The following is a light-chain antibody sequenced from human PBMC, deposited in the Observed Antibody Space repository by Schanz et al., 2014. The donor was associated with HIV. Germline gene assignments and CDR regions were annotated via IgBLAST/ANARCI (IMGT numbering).Light chain of an antibody. CDR2: GAS. V-gene: IGKV3-20*01. CDR1: QTVSDN. J-gene: IGKJ2*01. Sequence: DIVMTQSPATLSVSPGESAALSCRASQTVSDNFAWYQQKPGQPPRLLIYGASNRATGIPARFSGSGSGTDFTLTISRLEPEDFAVYYCQQYGSSPPKYTFGQGTKLEIK. CDR3: QQYGSSPPKYT.